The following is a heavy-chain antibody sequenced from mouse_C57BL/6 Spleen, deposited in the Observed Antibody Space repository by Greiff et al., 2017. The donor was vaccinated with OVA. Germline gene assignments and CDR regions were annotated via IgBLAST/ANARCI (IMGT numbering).Heavy chain of an antibody. CDR3: AREVVDY. Sequence: QVQLQQSGPELVKPGASVKISCKASGYAFSSSWMNWVKQRPGKGLEWIGRFYPGDGDTNYNGKFKGKATLTADKSSSTAYMQLSSLTSEDSAVYFCAREVVDYWGQGTTLTVSS. CDR2: FYPGDGDT. V-gene: IGHV1-82*01. J-gene: IGHJ2*01. D-gene: IGHD1-1*01. CDR1: GYAFSSSW.